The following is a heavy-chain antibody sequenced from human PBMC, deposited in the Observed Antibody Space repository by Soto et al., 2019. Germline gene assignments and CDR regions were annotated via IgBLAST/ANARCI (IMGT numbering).Heavy chain of an antibody. CDR1: GFTVSSNY. D-gene: IGHD2-21*01. Sequence: GGSLRLSCAASGFTVSSNYMSWVRQAPGKGLEWVSVIYSGGSTYYADSVKGRFTISRDNAKNTLYLQMNSLRAEDTAVYYCARGTLFPCWFDPWGQGTLVTVSS. J-gene: IGHJ5*02. V-gene: IGHV3-53*01. CDR3: ARGTLFPCWFDP. CDR2: IYSGGST.